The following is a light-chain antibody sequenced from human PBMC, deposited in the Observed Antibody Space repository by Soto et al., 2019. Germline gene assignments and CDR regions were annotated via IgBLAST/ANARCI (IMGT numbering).Light chain of an antibody. CDR3: SSYAGSNNYV. J-gene: IGLJ1*01. V-gene: IGLV2-8*01. CDR2: EVS. CDR1: SSDVGGYNY. Sequence: QSVLTQPPSASGSPGQPVTISCTGTSSDVGGYNYVSWYQQHPSKAPKLMIYEVSKRPSGVPDRFSGSKSGNTASLTVSGLQAEDEADYYCSSYAGSNNYVFGTGTKVTVL.